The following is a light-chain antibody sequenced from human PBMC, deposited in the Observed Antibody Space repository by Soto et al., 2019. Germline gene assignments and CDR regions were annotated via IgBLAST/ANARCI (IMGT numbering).Light chain of an antibody. CDR2: GAS. Sequence: DIQMTQSPSSLSASVGDRVTISCRASQTISTFLNWYQQKPGTAPRLLIYGASSVKSGVPPRFSGSGSGRDFTLTISSLRPEDIATYFCQQSYSSPPWTFGQGTKVDIK. CDR3: QQSYSSPPWT. J-gene: IGKJ1*01. V-gene: IGKV1-39*01. CDR1: QTISTF.